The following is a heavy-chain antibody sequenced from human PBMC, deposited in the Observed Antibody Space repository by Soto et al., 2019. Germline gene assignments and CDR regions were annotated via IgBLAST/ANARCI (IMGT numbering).Heavy chain of an antibody. V-gene: IGHV4-30-4*01. CDR3: ARDRRTTVTTFDY. CDR2: IYYSGST. Sequence: QVQLQESGPGLVKPSQTLSLTCTVSGGSISSGDYYWSWIHQPPGKGLEWIGYIYYSGSTYYNPSLKSRVTISVDTSKNQFSLKLSSVTAADTAVYYCARDRRTTVTTFDYWGQGTLVTVSS. J-gene: IGHJ4*02. D-gene: IGHD4-17*01. CDR1: GGSISSGDYY.